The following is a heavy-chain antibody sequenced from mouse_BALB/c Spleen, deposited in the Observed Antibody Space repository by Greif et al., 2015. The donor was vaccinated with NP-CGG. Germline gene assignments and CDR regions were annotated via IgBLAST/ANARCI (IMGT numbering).Heavy chain of an antibody. CDR3: ARRVGYFDY. CDR2: INPSSGYT. J-gene: IGHJ2*01. D-gene: IGHD1-1*02. Sequence: VMLVESGAELARPGASVKMSCKASGYTFTSYTMHWVKQGPGQGLEWIGYINPSSGYTNYNQKFKDKATLTADKSSSTAYMQLSSLTSEDSAVYYCARRVGYFDYWGQGTTLTVSS. CDR1: GYTFTSYT. V-gene: IGHV1-4*01.